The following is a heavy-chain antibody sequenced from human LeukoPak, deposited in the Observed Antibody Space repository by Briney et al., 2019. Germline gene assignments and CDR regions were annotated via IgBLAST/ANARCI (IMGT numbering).Heavy chain of an antibody. D-gene: IGHD3-9*01. CDR1: GLIFSNFY. CDR2: ISNTGSTF. CDR3: HRLVMAQVVMDV. Sequence: GGSLRLSCAASGLIFSNFYMSWIRQAPGKGLEWISYISNTGSTFYYADSVKGRFTISRDNAKNSLYLQMSSLRSEDTAAYYCHRLVMAQVVMDVWGQGTTVTVSS. V-gene: IGHV3-11*01. J-gene: IGHJ6*02.